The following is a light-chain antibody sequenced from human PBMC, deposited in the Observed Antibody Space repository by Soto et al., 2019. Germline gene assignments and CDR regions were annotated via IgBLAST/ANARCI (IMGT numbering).Light chain of an antibody. J-gene: IGLJ2*01. CDR3: SSYAGSNNLRVV. CDR2: EVS. CDR1: SSDVGGYNY. Sequence: QSALTQPPSASGSPGQSVTISCTGTSSDVGGYNYVSWYQQHPGKAPKLMIYEVSKRPSGVPDRFSGSKSGNTASLTVSGLQAEDEAEYYCSSYAGSNNLRVVFGGGTQLTVL. V-gene: IGLV2-8*01.